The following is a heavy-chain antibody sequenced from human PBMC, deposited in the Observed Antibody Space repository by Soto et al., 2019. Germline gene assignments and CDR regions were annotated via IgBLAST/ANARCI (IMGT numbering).Heavy chain of an antibody. V-gene: IGHV6-1*01. CDR2: TYYRSRWYN. D-gene: IGHD1-7*01. CDR3: AGNTSLQWYYMDV. J-gene: IGHJ6*03. CDR1: GDSVSSNSAA. Sequence: QVQLQQSGPGLVKPSQTLSLTCAISGDSVSSNSAAWNWIRQSPSRGLEWLGRTYYRSRWYNDYAVSVKSHITINPHTSKNHFSLHLKSVNPADTAVYYCAGNTSLQWYYMDVWGKRDHGHRLL.